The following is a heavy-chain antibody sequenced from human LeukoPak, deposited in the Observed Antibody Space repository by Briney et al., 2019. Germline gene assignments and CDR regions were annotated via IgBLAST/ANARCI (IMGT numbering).Heavy chain of an antibody. CDR1: GGSISSYY. CDR2: IYTSGST. CDR3: ARERYSSGWYGSNDNWFDP. J-gene: IGHJ5*02. V-gene: IGHV4-4*07. Sequence: SETLSLTCTVSGGSISSYYWSWIRQPAGKGLEWIGRIYTSGSTNYNPSLKSRVTMSVDTSKNQFSLKLSSVTAADTAVYYCARERYSSGWYGSNDNWFDPWGQGTLVTVSS. D-gene: IGHD6-19*01.